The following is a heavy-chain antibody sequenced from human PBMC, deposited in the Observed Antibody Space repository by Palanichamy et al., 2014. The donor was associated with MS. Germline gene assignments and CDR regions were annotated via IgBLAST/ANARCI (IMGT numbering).Heavy chain of an antibody. V-gene: IGHV3-33*01. CDR2: IWKDGNNK. D-gene: IGHD1-26*01. J-gene: IGHJ4*02. Sequence: QVQLVESGGGVVQPGSSLRLSCAASGFSFSVFAMHWIRQVPGKGLEWVAVIWKDGNNKYYADSVKGRFTIFRDNSKNTLFLQMNSLRAEDTAVYFCARAPGARGEILRLDYWGQGTLVTASS. CDR3: ARAPGARGEILRLDY. CDR1: GFSFSVFA.